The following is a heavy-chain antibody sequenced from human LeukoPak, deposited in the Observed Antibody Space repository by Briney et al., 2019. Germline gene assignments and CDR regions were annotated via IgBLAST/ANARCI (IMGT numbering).Heavy chain of an antibody. CDR2: IYYSGST. CDR3: ARVTGYMIEDYFDY. J-gene: IGHJ4*02. CDR1: GGSISSYY. V-gene: IGHV4-59*01. D-gene: IGHD3-22*01. Sequence: SETLSLTCTVSGGSISSYYWSWIRQPPGRGLEWIGYIYYSGSTDYNPSFQSRVSISVDTSKNQFSLRLSSVTAADTAVYYCARVTGYMIEDYFDYWGQGTLVTVSS.